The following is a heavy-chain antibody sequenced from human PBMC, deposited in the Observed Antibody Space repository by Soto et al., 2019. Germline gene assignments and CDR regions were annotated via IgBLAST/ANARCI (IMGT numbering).Heavy chain of an antibody. D-gene: IGHD1-1*01. CDR3: ARSRPTRAPEFAH. J-gene: IGHJ4*02. V-gene: IGHV3-30*03. CDR2: ISYDGKNK. CDR1: VFTFSDYD. Sequence: VGSLRLSCASSVFTFSDYDMHCVRHSPGKWLEWVAVISYDGKNKYFADAVKGRFTISRDNSKNTLYLQTSSLRPEDAAVYYCARSRPTRAPEFAHLGQGTLVIVSS.